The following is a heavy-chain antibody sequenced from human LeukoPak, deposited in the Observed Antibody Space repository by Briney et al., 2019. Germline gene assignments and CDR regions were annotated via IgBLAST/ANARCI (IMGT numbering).Heavy chain of an antibody. CDR2: MHYSGST. D-gene: IGHD6-19*01. CDR1: GGSITKNGYY. J-gene: IGHJ4*02. V-gene: IGHV4-39*07. CDR3: ARGNSSSWPLDY. Sequence: SETLSLTCSVSGGSITKNGYYWGWIRQSPETGLEWIGSMHYSGSTYYNPSLNSRVTISVDTSKNQFSLKLTSVTAADTAVYYCARGNSSSWPLDYWGQGILVTVSS.